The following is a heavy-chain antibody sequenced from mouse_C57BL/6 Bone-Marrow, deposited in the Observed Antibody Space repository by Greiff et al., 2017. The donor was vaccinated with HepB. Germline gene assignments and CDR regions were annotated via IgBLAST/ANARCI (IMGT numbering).Heavy chain of an antibody. D-gene: IGHD2-3*01. CDR2: ISSGGSYT. CDR3: ARHWRGYYVY. V-gene: IGHV5-6*01. Sequence: EVQGVESGGDLVKPGGSLKLSCAASGFTFSSYGMSWVRQTPDKRLEWVATISSGGSYTYYPDSVKGRFTISRDNAKNTLYLQMSSLKSEDTAMYYCARHWRGYYVYWGQGTTLTVSS. J-gene: IGHJ2*01. CDR1: GFTFSSYG.